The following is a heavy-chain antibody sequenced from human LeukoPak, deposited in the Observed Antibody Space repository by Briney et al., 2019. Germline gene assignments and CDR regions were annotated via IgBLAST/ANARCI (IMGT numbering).Heavy chain of an antibody. D-gene: IGHD3-22*01. Sequence: PSETLSLTCTVSSGSISSHYWSWIRQPPGKGLEWIGYIYYSGSTNYNPSLKSRVTISVDTSKNQFSLKLSSVTAADTAVYYCARDPGDSSGFFDYWGQGTLVTVSS. CDR3: ARDPGDSSGFFDY. CDR1: SGSISSHY. CDR2: IYYSGST. J-gene: IGHJ4*02. V-gene: IGHV4-59*11.